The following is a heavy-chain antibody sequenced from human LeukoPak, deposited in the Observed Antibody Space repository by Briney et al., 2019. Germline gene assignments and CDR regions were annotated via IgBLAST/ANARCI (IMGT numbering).Heavy chain of an antibody. CDR1: GFTFSSYA. CDR2: ISGSGGST. Sequence: PGGSLRLSCAASGFTFSSYAMSWVRQAPGKRLEWVSAISGSGGSTYYADSVKGRFTISRDNSKNTLYLQMNSLRAEDTAVYYCAKDLFSSSWNYYYYGMDVWGQGTTVTVSS. J-gene: IGHJ6*02. V-gene: IGHV3-23*01. D-gene: IGHD6-13*01. CDR3: AKDLFSSSWNYYYYGMDV.